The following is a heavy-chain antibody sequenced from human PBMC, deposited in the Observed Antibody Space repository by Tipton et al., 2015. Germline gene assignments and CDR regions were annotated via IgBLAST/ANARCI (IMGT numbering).Heavy chain of an antibody. CDR1: GGSISSEY. J-gene: IGHJ4*02. CDR2: VFYTGST. D-gene: IGHD7-27*01. Sequence: TLSLTCTVSGGSISSEYWSWIRQPPGKGLEWIGYVFYTGSTYYNPSLESRVTISIDTANNQFSLKLTSVIASDAAVYYCARDRPGANYFDYWGQGTLVTVSS. V-gene: IGHV4-59*01. CDR3: ARDRPGANYFDY.